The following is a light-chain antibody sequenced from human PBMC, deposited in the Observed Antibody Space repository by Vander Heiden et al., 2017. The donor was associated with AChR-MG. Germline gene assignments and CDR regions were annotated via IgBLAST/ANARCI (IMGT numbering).Light chain of an antibody. CDR3: QQYDNSPQIT. CDR2: GVS. CDR1: QSLRKRY. V-gene: IGKV3-20*01. Sequence: DIVLTQSPGTLSLSPGERVTLSCRASQSLRKRYLAWYQQRPGQAPNLLIYGVSSRATGTPDRFSDSGSGTDFTLTISRLEPEDFAVYYCQQYDNSPQITFGQGTRLEVK. J-gene: IGKJ5*01.